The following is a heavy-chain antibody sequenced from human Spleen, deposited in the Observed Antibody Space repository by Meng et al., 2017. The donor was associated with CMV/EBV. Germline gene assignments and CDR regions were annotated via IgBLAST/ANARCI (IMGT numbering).Heavy chain of an antibody. V-gene: IGHV4-34*01. CDR2: INHSGST. D-gene: IGHD3-16*01. Sequence: QWVAGLLNPSEPLSLTCACYGGSFSGYYWSWIRKPPGKGLEWIGEINHSGSTNYNPSLKSRVTISVDTSKNQFSLKLSSVTAADTAVYYCARYLLGAHFDYWGQGTLVTVSS. CDR1: GGSFSGYY. CDR3: ARYLLGAHFDY. J-gene: IGHJ4*02.